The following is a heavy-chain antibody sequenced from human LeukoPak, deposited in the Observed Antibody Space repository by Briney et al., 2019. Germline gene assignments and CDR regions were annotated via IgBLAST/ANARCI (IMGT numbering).Heavy chain of an antibody. Sequence: KPSGTLSLTCAVSGASINNNNWWSWVRQPPGNRLEWIGEISQSGGTNYNPSLTSRGSISLDNSKNQFSLKLNFVTAADTAVYYCARELASSSATWGRGILVTVSS. CDR3: ARELASSSAT. J-gene: IGHJ5*02. CDR2: ISQSGGT. CDR1: GASINNNNW. D-gene: IGHD6-13*01. V-gene: IGHV4-4*02.